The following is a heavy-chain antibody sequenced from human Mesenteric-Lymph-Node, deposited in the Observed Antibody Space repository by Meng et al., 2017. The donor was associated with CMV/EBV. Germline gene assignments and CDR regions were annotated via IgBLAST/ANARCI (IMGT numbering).Heavy chain of an antibody. CDR1: GFTFSSYS. Sequence: GESLKISCAASGFTFSSYSMNWVRQAPGKGLEWVSAISGSGGSTYYADSVKGRFTISRDNSKNTLYLQMNSLRAEDTAVYYCAKLANWNYFDYWGQGTPVTVSS. CDR2: ISGSGGST. J-gene: IGHJ4*02. CDR3: AKLANWNYFDY. V-gene: IGHV3-23*01. D-gene: IGHD1-1*01.